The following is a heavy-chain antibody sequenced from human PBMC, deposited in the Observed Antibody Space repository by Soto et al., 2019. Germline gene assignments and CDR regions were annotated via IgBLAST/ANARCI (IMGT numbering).Heavy chain of an antibody. J-gene: IGHJ6*02. V-gene: IGHV3-33*01. D-gene: IGHD3-10*01. CDR3: ARDEGLGVNYYYYGMDV. CDR2: IWYDGSNK. Sequence: PGGSLRLSCAASGFTFSSYGMHWVRQAPGKGLEWVAVIWYDGSNKYNADSVKGRFTKSRDNSKNTLYQQKNSQRAEDTAVYYCARDEGLGVNYYYYGMDVWGQGTTVTVSS. CDR1: GFTFSSYG.